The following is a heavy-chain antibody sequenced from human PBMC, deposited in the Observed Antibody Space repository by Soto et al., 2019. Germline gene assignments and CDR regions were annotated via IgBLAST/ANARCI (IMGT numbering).Heavy chain of an antibody. CDR3: AKARGIVGATNNYGYYGMDV. CDR2: ISGSGGST. D-gene: IGHD1-26*01. CDR1: GFTFSSYA. Sequence: GGSLRLSCAASGFTFSSYAMSWVRQAPGKGLEWVSAISGSGGSTYYADSVKGRFTISRDNSKNTLYLQMNSLRAEDTAVYYCAKARGIVGATNNYGYYGMDVWGQGTTVTVSS. J-gene: IGHJ6*02. V-gene: IGHV3-23*01.